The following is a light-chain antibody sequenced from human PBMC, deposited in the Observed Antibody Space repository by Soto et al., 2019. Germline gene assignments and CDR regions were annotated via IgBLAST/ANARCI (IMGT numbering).Light chain of an antibody. J-gene: IGKJ3*01. V-gene: IGKV2-28*01. CDR1: QSLLHSNGYNY. CDR2: LGS. Sequence: DIVMTQSPLSLPVTPGEPASISCRSSQSLLHSNGYNYLNWYLQNPGQSPQLLIYLGSNRASGVPDRFSGSGSGTDFTLKISRMEAEDVGVYYCMQALQTPIRFTFGPGTKVDIK. CDR3: MQALQTPIRFT.